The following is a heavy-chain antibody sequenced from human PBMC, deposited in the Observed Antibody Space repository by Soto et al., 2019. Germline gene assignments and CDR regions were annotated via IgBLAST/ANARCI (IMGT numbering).Heavy chain of an antibody. D-gene: IGHD2-2*01. CDR2: SVPTNGSP. Sequence: ASGKGSCQASGGVFYSSAINWVRQAPGQGPEWRGGSVPTNGSPKYAQEFQDRVTITADASATPAYLDLSGLKSEDTAVYYCTFAPNWTYQLTRYWGRGTLVTVSS. J-gene: IGHJ4*02. V-gene: IGHV1-69*13. CDR3: TFAPNWTYQLTRY. CDR1: GGVFYSSA.